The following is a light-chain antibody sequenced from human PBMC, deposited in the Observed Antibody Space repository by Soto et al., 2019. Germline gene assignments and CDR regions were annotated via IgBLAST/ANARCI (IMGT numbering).Light chain of an antibody. J-gene: IGLJ7*01. CDR1: SSNIGNFY. V-gene: IGLV1-47*01. CDR3: AAWDDSLSGPGV. CDR2: KNN. Sequence: QSVLTQPPSASGTPGQRVTISCSGSSSNIGNFYVYWYQQLPGTAPKLLIYKNNXRPLGVPDRFSGSKSGTSASLAISGLXXXXXXXXXCAAWDDSLSGPGVFGGGTQLTVL.